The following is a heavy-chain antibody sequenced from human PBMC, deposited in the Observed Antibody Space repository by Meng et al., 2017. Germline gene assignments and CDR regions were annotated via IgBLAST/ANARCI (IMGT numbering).Heavy chain of an antibody. D-gene: IGHD3-22*01. CDR3: ACYSSGYYLPKYDHAFDI. CDR1: GFTVSSNY. Sequence: GESLKISCAASGFTVSSNYLSWVRPAPGKGLEWVSVIYSGGSTYYADSVKGRFTISRDNSKNTLYLQMNSLRAEDTAVYYCACYSSGYYLPKYDHAFDIWGQGTMVTVSS. V-gene: IGHV3-66*02. J-gene: IGHJ3*02. CDR2: IYSGGST.